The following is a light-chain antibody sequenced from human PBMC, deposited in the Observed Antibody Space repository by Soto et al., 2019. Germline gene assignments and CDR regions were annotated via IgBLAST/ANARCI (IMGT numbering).Light chain of an antibody. CDR3: QQSYSTPIT. V-gene: IGKV3-15*01. J-gene: IGKJ5*01. Sequence: EIVMTQSPATLSVSPGESATLSCRASQSAYTNVAWYQQKPGQAPRLLIYGASTRATGIPARFSGSGSGTDFTLTISSLQPEDFATYYCQQSYSTPITFGQGTRLEL. CDR1: QSAYTN. CDR2: GAS.